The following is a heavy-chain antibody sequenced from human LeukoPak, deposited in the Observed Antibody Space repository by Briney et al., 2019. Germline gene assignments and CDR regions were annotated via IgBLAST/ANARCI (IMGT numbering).Heavy chain of an antibody. J-gene: IGHJ5*02. Sequence: GGSLRLSCAASGFTVSSNYMRWVRQAPGKGLEWVSVIYSCGSTYYADSVKGRFTISRDKSKNTLYLQMTSLRAEDTAVYYGARDKLWFGQGWFDPWGQGTLVTVSS. V-gene: IGHV3-53*01. CDR1: GFTVSSNY. CDR2: IYSCGST. D-gene: IGHD3-10*01. CDR3: ARDKLWFGQGWFDP.